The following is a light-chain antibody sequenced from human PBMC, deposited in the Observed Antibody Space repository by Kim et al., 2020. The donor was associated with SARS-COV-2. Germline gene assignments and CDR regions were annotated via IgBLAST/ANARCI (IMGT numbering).Light chain of an antibody. Sequence: GSVGDRVTITCRASQGISSYLAWYQQKPEKAPKLLIYAASTLQSGVPSRFSGSGSGTEFTLTISSLQPEDFATYYCQQLNSYPFTFGGGTKVDIK. J-gene: IGKJ4*01. CDR1: QGISSY. CDR2: AAS. CDR3: QQLNSYPFT. V-gene: IGKV1-9*01.